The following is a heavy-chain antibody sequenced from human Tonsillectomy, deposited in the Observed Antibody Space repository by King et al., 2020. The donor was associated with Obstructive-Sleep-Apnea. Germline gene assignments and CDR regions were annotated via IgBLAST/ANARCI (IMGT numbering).Heavy chain of an antibody. D-gene: IGHD3-9*01. J-gene: IGHJ1*01. Sequence: QLQESGPGLVKTSETLSLTCTVSGGSISGHYWSWIRQPPGKGLEWIGFMYYSGSTNYNPSLKSRVTISADTSKNQISLKMNAVTGADTAVYYCARLNMLYYILTGYRAESFHHWGQGTLVTVSS. CDR3: ARLNMLYYILTGYRAESFHH. CDR1: GGSISGHY. V-gene: IGHV4-59*08. CDR2: MYYSGST.